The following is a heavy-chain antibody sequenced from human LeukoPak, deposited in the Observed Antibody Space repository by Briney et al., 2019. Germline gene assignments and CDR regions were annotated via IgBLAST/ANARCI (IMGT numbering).Heavy chain of an antibody. Sequence: ASVKVSCKASGYTFTSYDINWVRQATGQGLEWMGWMNPNSGNTGYAQKFQGRVTMTRNTSISTAYMELSSLRSEDTAVYYCARNVEGRVGATADYWGQGTLVSVSS. CDR1: GYTFTSYD. V-gene: IGHV1-8*01. CDR3: ARNVEGRVGATADY. J-gene: IGHJ4*02. D-gene: IGHD1-26*01. CDR2: MNPNSGNT.